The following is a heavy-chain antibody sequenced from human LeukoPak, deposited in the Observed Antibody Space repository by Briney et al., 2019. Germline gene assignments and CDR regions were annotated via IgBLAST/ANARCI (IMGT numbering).Heavy chain of an antibody. CDR1: GFTFDDYG. D-gene: IGHD6-13*01. Sequence: PGGSLRLSCAASGFTFDDYGMSWVRQAPGKGLEWVSGINWNGGSTGYADSVKGRFTISRDNAKNSLYLQMNSLRAEDTAVYYCARDSGSSSWYRSLRRYYYYMDVWGKGTTVTISS. CDR2: INWNGGST. CDR3: ARDSGSSSWYRSLRRYYYYMDV. J-gene: IGHJ6*03. V-gene: IGHV3-20*04.